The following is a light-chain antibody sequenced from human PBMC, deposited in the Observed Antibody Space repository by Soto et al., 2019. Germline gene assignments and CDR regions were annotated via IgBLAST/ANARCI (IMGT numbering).Light chain of an antibody. CDR1: SSNIGSNY. CDR2: RNN. V-gene: IGLV1-47*01. J-gene: IGLJ2*01. CDR3: AAWDDSLSGRV. Sequence: QSVLTQPPSASGTPGQRATTSCSGSSSNIGSNYVYWYQQLPGTAPKLLIYRNNQRPSGVPDRFSGSKSGTSASLAISGLRSEDEADYYCAAWDDSLSGRVFGGGTKLTVL.